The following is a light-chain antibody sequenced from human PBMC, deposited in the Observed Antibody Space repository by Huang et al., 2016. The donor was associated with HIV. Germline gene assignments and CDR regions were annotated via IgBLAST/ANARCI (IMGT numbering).Light chain of an antibody. J-gene: IGKJ1*01. CDR3: HHYGATQWA. CDR2: DAS. Sequence: ELVLTKSPGTLSSSPGGAAVISCRASQSLDKGFLAWYRQKPGQAPELLIFDASKRPSDIPDRFVVRGSGTDFSLTINGLDPEDFSFYFCHHYGATQWAFGRGTRVEMK. CDR1: QSLDKGF. V-gene: IGKV3-20*01.